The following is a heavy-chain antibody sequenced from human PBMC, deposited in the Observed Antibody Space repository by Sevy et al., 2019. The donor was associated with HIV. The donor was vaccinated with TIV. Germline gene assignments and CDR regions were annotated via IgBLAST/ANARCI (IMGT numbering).Heavy chain of an antibody. V-gene: IGHV1-69*13. D-gene: IGHD2-15*01. CDR1: GGTFSSYA. CDR2: IIPIFGTA. J-gene: IGHJ1*01. Sequence: ASVKVSCKASGGTFSSYAISWVRQAPGQGLEWMGGIIPIFGTANYAQKFQGRVTITADESTSTAYMELSSLRSEETAVYYCARRREPYCSGGSCYLYFQHWGQGTLVTVSS. CDR3: ARRREPYCSGGSCYLYFQH.